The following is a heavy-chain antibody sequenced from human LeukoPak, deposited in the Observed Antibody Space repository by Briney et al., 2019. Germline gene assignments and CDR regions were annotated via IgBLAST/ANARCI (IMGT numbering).Heavy chain of an antibody. CDR3: ARRGGSYYNY. J-gene: IGHJ4*02. V-gene: IGHV3-7*01. CDR2: IKQDGSEK. D-gene: IGHD1-26*01. CDR1: AFTFSNHW. Sequence: PGGSLRLSCTASAFTFSNHWMSWVRQAAGKGPEWVANIKQDGSEKYYVDSVKGRFTISRDNAKNSMYLQMNSLRAEDTAVYYCARRGGSYYNYWGQGTLVTVSS.